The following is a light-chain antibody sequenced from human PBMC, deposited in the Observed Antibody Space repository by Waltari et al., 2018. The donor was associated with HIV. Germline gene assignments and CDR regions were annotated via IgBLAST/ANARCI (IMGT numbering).Light chain of an antibody. CDR3: QQSYSIPWT. CDR2: AAS. J-gene: IGKJ1*01. Sequence: DIQMTQSPSSLSASVGDRVTITCRASQSVSTYLNWYQQKPGKAPNLLIYAASSLQSGVPSRFSGSGSGTDFTLTISSLQPEDFATYYCQQSYSIPWTFGQGTKVEFK. V-gene: IGKV1-39*01. CDR1: QSVSTY.